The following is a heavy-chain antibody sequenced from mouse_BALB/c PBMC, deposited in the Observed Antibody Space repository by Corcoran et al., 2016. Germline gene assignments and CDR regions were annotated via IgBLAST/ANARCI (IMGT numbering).Heavy chain of an antibody. D-gene: IGHD1-1*01. CDR1: GYSFTDYI. J-gene: IGHJ2*01. CDR2: INPYYGST. V-gene: IGHV1-39*01. CDR3: ARSSLFDY. Sequence: EIQLQQTGPELVKPGASVKISCKASGYSFTDYIMLWVKQSHGKSLEWIGNINPYYGSTSYNLKFKGKATLTVDKSSSTAYMQLNSLTSEDSAVYYCARSSLFDYWGQGTTLTVSS.